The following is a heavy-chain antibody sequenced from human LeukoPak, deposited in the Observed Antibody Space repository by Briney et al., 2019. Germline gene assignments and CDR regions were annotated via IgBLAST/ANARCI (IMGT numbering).Heavy chain of an antibody. CDR2: FDPKDGET. V-gene: IGHV1-24*01. Sequence: ASVKVSCKVSGYTLTELSMHWVRQAPGKGLEWMGGFDPKDGETIYAQKFQGRVTMTEDTSTDTAYMELSSLRSEDTAVYYCATALLAYDSSGYFIWGQGTLVTVSS. J-gene: IGHJ4*02. D-gene: IGHD3-22*01. CDR1: GYTLTELS. CDR3: ATALLAYDSSGYFI.